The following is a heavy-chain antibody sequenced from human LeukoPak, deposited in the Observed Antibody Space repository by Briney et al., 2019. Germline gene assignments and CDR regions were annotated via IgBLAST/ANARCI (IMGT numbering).Heavy chain of an antibody. CDR3: ARAARLLWFGELSTPYYFDY. V-gene: IGHV3-66*01. CDR1: GFTVSTNY. J-gene: IGHJ4*02. CDR2: IYSGGST. D-gene: IGHD3-10*01. Sequence: GGSLRLSCAASGFTVSTNYMSWVRQAPGKGLEWVSVIYSGGSTNYADSVKGRFTISRDNPNNTLYLQMNSLRAEDTAVYYCARAARLLWFGELSTPYYFDYWGQGTLVTVSS.